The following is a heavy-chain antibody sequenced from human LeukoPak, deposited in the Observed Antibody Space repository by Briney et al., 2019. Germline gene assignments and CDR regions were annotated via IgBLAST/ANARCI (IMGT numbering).Heavy chain of an antibody. Sequence: PGGSLRLSCAASGLTFSSYEMNWVRQAPGKGLEWVSYISSSGSTIYYADSVKGRFTISRDNAKNSLYLQMNSLRAEDTAVYYCAKMGDLNYFDYWGQGTLVTVSS. CDR2: ISSSGSTI. CDR3: AKMGDLNYFDY. CDR1: GLTFSSYE. D-gene: IGHD3-16*01. J-gene: IGHJ4*02. V-gene: IGHV3-48*03.